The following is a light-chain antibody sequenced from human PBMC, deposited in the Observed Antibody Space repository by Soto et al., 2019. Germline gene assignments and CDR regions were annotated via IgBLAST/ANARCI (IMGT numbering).Light chain of an antibody. CDR3: LQHNDYPLT. J-gene: IGKJ4*01. CDR1: QDISNY. V-gene: IGKV1-17*03. Sequence: DIQMTQSPSAMSASVGDRVTITCRASQDISNYLAWFQQKPGEVPKRLIYTASSLQSGVPSRFSGSGSGTEFTLTISSLQPEDFATYYCLQHNDYPLTFGGGTKVEIK. CDR2: TAS.